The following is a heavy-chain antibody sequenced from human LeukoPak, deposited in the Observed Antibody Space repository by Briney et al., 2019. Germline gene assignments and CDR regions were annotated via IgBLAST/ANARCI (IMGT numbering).Heavy chain of an antibody. CDR3: ARDGYGYGYYYYYYYYMDV. V-gene: IGHV1-2*02. CDR2: INPNSGDT. D-gene: IGHD5-18*01. Sequence: GASVKVSCKASGYTFTGYYMHWVRQAPGQGLEWMGWINPNSGDTNYAQKLQGRVTMTTDTSTSTAYMELRSLRSDDTAVYYCARDGYGYGYYYYYYYYMDVWGKGTTVTISS. CDR1: GYTFTGYY. J-gene: IGHJ6*03.